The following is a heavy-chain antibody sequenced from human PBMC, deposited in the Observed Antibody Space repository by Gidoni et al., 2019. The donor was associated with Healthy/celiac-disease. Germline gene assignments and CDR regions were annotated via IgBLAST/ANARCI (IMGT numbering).Heavy chain of an antibody. CDR3: ARGRGYQLLYGTPQHPKYYYYMDV. CDR2: INHSGST. Sequence: QVQLQQWGAGLLKPSETLSLTCAVYGGSFSGYYWSWLRQPPGKGLEWIGEINHSGSTNYNPSLKSRVTISVDTSKNQFSLKLSSVTAADTAVYYCARGRGYQLLYGTPQHPKYYYYMDVWGKGTTVTVSS. CDR1: GGSFSGYY. V-gene: IGHV4-34*01. J-gene: IGHJ6*03. D-gene: IGHD2-2*02.